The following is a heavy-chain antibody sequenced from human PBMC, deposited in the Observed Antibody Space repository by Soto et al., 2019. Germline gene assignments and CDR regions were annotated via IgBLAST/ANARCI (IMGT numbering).Heavy chain of an antibody. CDR1: GFTFSSYA. Sequence: GGSLRLSCAASGFTFSSYAMSWVRQAPGKGLEWVSAISGSGGSTYYADSVKGRFTISRDNSKNTLYLQMNSLRAEDTAVYYCAKGAGYDILTGYYDRNWFDPWGQGTLVTVSS. CDR3: AKGAGYDILTGYYDRNWFDP. V-gene: IGHV3-23*01. J-gene: IGHJ5*02. D-gene: IGHD3-9*01. CDR2: ISGSGGST.